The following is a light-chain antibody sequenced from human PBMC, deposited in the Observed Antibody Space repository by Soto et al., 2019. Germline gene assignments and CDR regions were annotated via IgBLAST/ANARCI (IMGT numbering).Light chain of an antibody. V-gene: IGLV2-18*02. CDR3: SSYTSRSTLDYV. Sequence: QSALTQPPSVSGSPGQSVTISCTGTSSDVGAYNRVSWYQQPPGTAPKLMIYEVSNRPSGVSNRFSGSKSGNTASLTISGLQAEDEADYYCSSYTSRSTLDYVFGSGTKLTVL. CDR2: EVS. J-gene: IGLJ1*01. CDR1: SSDVGAYNR.